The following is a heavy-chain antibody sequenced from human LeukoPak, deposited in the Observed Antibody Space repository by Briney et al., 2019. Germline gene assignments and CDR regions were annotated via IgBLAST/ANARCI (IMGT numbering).Heavy chain of an antibody. J-gene: IGHJ4*02. CDR2: IKEDGSEK. Sequence: PGGSLRLSCAVSGVTFSSFWMNWVRQAPGKGLECVANIKEDGSEKYYVDSVKGRFTISRDNAKNSLYLQMNSLRDEDTAIYYCRIGHYGDYARDQGTPVTVSS. V-gene: IGHV3-7*01. D-gene: IGHD4-17*01. CDR1: GVTFSSFW. CDR3: RIGHYGDYA.